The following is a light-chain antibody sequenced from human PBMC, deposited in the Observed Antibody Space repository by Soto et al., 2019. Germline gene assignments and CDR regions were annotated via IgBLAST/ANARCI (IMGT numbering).Light chain of an antibody. Sequence: QLVLTQSPSASTSLGASVKLTCTVSSGHSSYAIAWHQQQPEKGPRYWMKLNSDGSHSKGDGIPDRFSGSSSGAERYLTISSLQSEDEADYYCQTWGTGIVVFGGGTKLTVL. CDR1: SGHSSYA. V-gene: IGLV4-69*01. CDR2: LNSDGSH. CDR3: QTWGTGIVV. J-gene: IGLJ2*01.